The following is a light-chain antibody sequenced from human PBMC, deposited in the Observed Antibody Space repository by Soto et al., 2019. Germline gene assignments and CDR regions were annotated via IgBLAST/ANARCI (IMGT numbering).Light chain of an antibody. V-gene: IGKV3-11*01. Sequence: DIVLTQSPATLSLSPGERANISCRASQSVTTYLAWYQQKPGQAPRLLIYDASNRATGIPARFSGSGSGTDFTLTISSLEPENSAVYYCQQRHMWPITFGQGTRLEIK. CDR1: QSVTTY. J-gene: IGKJ5*01. CDR3: QQRHMWPIT. CDR2: DAS.